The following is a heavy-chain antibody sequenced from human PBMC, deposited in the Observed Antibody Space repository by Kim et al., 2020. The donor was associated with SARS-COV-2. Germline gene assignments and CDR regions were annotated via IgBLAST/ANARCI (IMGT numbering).Heavy chain of an antibody. V-gene: IGHV4-30-4*01. Sequence: SETLSLTCTVSGVSITSGDYYWAWIRQPPGKGLEYIGYIYYSGGGTTYYNPSLKSRLTMSLDKSKNQLSLKLTSVTAADSAVYYCARNPPASWFGVSDV. D-gene: IGHD3-10*01. J-gene: IGHJ3*01. CDR2: IYYSGGGTT. CDR3: ARNPPASWFGVSDV. CDR1: GVSITSGDYY.